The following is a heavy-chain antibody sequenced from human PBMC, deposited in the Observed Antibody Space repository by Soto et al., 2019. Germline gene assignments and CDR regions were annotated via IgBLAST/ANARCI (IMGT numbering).Heavy chain of an antibody. D-gene: IGHD6-13*01. CDR2: IRSKAYGGTT. J-gene: IGHJ4*02. Sequence: GGSLRLSCTASGFTFGDYAMSWFRQAPGRGLEWVGFIRSKAYGGTTEYAASVKGRFTISRDDSKGIAYLQMNSLKTEDTAVYYCTRDKIAAAGTIFDYWGQGTLVTVSS. CDR3: TRDKIAAAGTIFDY. CDR1: GFTFGDYA. V-gene: IGHV3-49*03.